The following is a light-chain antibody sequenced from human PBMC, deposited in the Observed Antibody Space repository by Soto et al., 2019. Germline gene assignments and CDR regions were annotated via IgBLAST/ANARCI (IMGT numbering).Light chain of an antibody. CDR3: SSYTTSATLV. J-gene: IGLJ3*02. V-gene: IGLV2-14*01. CDR1: STDIGVYNY. CDR2: EVT. Sequence: QPVLTQPASVSGSPGQSITISCTGTSTDIGVYNYVSWYQQHPGKVPKVIIYEVTNRPSGVSNRFSGSKSGDTASLTISGLQSEDEADYYCSSYTTSATLVFGGGTKVTVL.